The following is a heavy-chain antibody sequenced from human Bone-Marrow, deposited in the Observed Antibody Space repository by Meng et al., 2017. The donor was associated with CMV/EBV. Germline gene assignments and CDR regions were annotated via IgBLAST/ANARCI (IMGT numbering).Heavy chain of an antibody. Sequence: ASVKVSCNASGYTFTSYGISWVRQAPGQGLEWMGWISVYNGNTNYVQSLQGRVTMTTDTSTSTAYMEMRSLRSDDTAGYYCARSGDGYSFGYYGMDVWGQGTTVTVPS. J-gene: IGHJ6*02. V-gene: IGHV1-18*04. CDR2: ISVYNGNT. CDR1: GYTFTSYG. CDR3: ARSGDGYSFGYYGMDV. D-gene: IGHD5-24*01.